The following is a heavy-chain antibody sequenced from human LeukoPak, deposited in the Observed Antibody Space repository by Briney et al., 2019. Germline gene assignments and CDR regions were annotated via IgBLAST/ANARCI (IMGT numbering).Heavy chain of an antibody. D-gene: IGHD2-21*02. V-gene: IGHV1-2*06. CDR1: GYTFSGSY. Sequence: ASVKVSCKASGYTFSGSYIHWVRQAPGQGLEWMGRINPNSGDTNSPQKFQGRVTMTRDTSITTAYMELSRLRSDDTAVYYCATTYCGGDCYSDGGGYFDYWGQGTLVTVSS. J-gene: IGHJ4*02. CDR3: ATTYCGGDCYSDGGGYFDY. CDR2: INPNSGDT.